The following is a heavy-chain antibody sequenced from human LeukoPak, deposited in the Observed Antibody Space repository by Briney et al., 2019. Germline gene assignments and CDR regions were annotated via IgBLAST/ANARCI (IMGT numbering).Heavy chain of an antibody. D-gene: IGHD4-17*01. V-gene: IGHV4-59*01. J-gene: IGHJ6*02. CDR2: ILYTGNT. Sequence: SETLSLTCTVSGGSISTYYWSWIRQPPGKRLEWIGYILYTGNTNYNPSLKSRVTMSVDTSKNQFSLKLSSVTAADTAVYYCAREDPQTTVPEGMDVWGPGTTVTVSS. CDR1: GGSISTYY. CDR3: AREDPQTTVPEGMDV.